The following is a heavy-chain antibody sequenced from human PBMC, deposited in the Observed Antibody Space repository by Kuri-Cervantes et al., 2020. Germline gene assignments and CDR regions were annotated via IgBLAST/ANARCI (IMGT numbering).Heavy chain of an antibody. V-gene: IGHV1-2*04. J-gene: IGHJ3*02. D-gene: IGHD6-13*01. CDR1: GYTFAGYY. CDR2: INPNSGGT. Sequence: ASVKVSCEASGYTFAGYYMHWVRQAPGQGLEWMGWINPNSGGTNYAQKFQGWVTMTRDTSISTAYMELNRLRSDDMAMYYCATAVYTNSHPATFDIWGQGTMVTVSS. CDR3: ATAVYTNSHPATFDI.